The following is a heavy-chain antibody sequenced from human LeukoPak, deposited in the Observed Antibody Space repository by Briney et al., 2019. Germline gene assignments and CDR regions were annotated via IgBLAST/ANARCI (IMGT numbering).Heavy chain of an antibody. J-gene: IGHJ6*02. CDR1: GYTFTSYG. Sequence: ASVKVSCKASGYTFTSYGISWVRQAPGQGLEWMGWISAYNGSTNYAQKLQGRVTMTTDTSTSTAYMELRSLRSEDTAVYYCARDRRYCSGGSCYPFYYYGMDVWGQGTTVTVSS. CDR2: ISAYNGST. D-gene: IGHD2-15*01. V-gene: IGHV1-18*01. CDR3: ARDRRYCSGGSCYPFYYYGMDV.